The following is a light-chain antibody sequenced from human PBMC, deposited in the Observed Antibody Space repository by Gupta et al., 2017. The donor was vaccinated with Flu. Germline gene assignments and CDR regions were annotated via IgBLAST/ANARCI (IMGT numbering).Light chain of an antibody. J-gene: IGLJ2*01. V-gene: IGLV3-19*01. Sequence: SSELTQDPAVSVALGQTVRITCQGDSLRNSYASWSQQKPGQAPVIVIYAKNIRPSGIPDRFSGSSSGNTASLTITGAQAEDEADYYCNSRDSTDNHQAVFGGGTKLTVL. CDR3: NSRDSTDNHQAV. CDR2: AKN. CDR1: SLRNSY.